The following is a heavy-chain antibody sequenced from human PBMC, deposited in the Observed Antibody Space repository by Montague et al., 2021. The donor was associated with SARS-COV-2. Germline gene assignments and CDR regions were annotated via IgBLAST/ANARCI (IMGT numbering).Heavy chain of an antibody. Sequence: SLRLSCAASGFTFSSYGMHWVRQAPGKGLEWVAVIWCGGSNKYYADSVKGRFTISRDNSKNTLYLQMNSLRAEDTAVYYCASSIVVVPALVYRGQGTLVTVSS. J-gene: IGHJ4*02. CDR1: GFTFSSYG. CDR3: ASSIVVVPALVY. V-gene: IGHV3-33*01. D-gene: IGHD2-2*01. CDR2: IWCGGSNK.